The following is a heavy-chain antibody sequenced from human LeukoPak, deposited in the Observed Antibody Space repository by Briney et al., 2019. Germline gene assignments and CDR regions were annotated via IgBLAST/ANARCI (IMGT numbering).Heavy chain of an antibody. CDR1: GFTFSSYW. Sequence: GGSLRLSCAASGFTFSSYWIHWVRQAPGKGLVWVSRINSDGSSTSYADSVKGRFTISRDNAKNTLYLQMNSLRAEDTAVYYCARYDYYDSSGYKIAEYFQHWGQGTLVTVSS. J-gene: IGHJ1*01. CDR2: INSDGSST. CDR3: ARYDYYDSSGYKIAEYFQH. V-gene: IGHV3-74*01. D-gene: IGHD3-22*01.